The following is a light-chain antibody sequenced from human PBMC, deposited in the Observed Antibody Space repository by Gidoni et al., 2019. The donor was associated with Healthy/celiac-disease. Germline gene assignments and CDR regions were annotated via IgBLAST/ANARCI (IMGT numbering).Light chain of an antibody. J-gene: IGKJ4*01. CDR3: HHYGSSPPLT. Sequence: EIGLTQSPGTLSLSPGERATISCRASQSVSSSYLAWYQQKPGQAHRLHIQVASSRATGIPVMFSVSGSGTVFTLTISILDPEPFAVYSCHHYGSSPPLTFGGGTKVEIK. CDR2: VAS. V-gene: IGKV3-20*01. CDR1: QSVSSSY.